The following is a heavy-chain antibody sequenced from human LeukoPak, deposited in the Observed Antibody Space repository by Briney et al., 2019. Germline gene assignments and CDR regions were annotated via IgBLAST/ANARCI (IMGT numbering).Heavy chain of an antibody. CDR1: GDTFSNYL. D-gene: IGHD5-24*01. CDR2: IIPIYGTA. Sequence: ASVKVSCKASGDTFSNYLIVWVRQAPGRGLEWMGGIIPIYGTANYAQMFQGRITLTAHESTATAYLELRSLTSDDTALYFCATHTGGYNYGWFDIGGRGTRVTVSS. CDR3: ATHTGGYNYGWFDI. V-gene: IGHV1-69*13. J-gene: IGHJ5*02.